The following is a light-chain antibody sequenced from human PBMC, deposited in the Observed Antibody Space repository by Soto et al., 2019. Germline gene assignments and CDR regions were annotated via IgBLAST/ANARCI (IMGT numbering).Light chain of an antibody. Sequence: EIQMTQSPYTLSASVGERITITCRASQSISGWLAWYQQKPGKAPKLLIYDASSLASGVPSRFSGSGSGTEFTLTISRLQPDDFATYDCQQYNSYSANAFGQGTKLEIK. CDR3: QQYNSYSANA. CDR1: QSISGW. V-gene: IGKV1-5*01. CDR2: DAS. J-gene: IGKJ2*01.